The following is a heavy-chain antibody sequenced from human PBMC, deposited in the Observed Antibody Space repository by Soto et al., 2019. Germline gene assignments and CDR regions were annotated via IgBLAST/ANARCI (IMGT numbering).Heavy chain of an antibody. J-gene: IGHJ6*02. CDR3: ARDHAPTNYSYYYYGMDV. CDR2: IGTAGDT. Sequence: GGSLRLSCAASGFTFSSYDMHWVRQATGKGLEWVSAIGTAGDTYYPGSVKGRFTISRENAKNSLYLQMNSLRAEDTAVYYCARDHAPTNYSYYYYGMDVWGQGTTVTVSS. D-gene: IGHD4-4*01. V-gene: IGHV3-13*01. CDR1: GFTFSSYD.